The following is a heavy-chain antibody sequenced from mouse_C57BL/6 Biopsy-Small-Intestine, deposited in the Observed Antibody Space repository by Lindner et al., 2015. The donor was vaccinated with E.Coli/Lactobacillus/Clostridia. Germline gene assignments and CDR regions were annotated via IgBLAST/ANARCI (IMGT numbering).Heavy chain of an antibody. Sequence: SVKVSCKASGGNFNNYPITWVRQAPGQGPQWMGTIIPVFNKPLYAENFQGRLTITADKSSSTAYMDLRSLGSEDTAVYYCAYSAAYDYVWGPYHDWGQGTLVAVSS. J-gene: IGHJ4*01. D-gene: IGHD2-4*01. CDR3: AYSAAYDYVWGPYHD. CDR1: GGNFNNYP. V-gene: IGHV1-55*01. CDR2: IIPVFNKP.